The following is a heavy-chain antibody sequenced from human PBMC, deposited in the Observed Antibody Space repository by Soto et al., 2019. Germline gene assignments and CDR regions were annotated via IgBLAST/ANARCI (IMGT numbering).Heavy chain of an antibody. V-gene: IGHV3-30*18. CDR1: GFTFSSYG. D-gene: IGHD3-3*01. CDR3: AKDAAYYDFWSGYFDY. Sequence: PGGSLRLSCAASGFTFSSYGMHWVRQAPGKGLEWVAVISYDGSNKYYADSVKGRFTISRDNSKNTLYLQMNSLRAEDTAVFYCAKDAAYYDFWSGYFDYWGQGTLVTVSS. CDR2: ISYDGSNK. J-gene: IGHJ4*02.